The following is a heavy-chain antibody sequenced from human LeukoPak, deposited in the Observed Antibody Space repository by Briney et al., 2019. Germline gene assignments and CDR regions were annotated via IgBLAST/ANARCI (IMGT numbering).Heavy chain of an antibody. J-gene: IGHJ3*02. D-gene: IGHD3-22*01. Sequence: SQTLSLTCAISGDSVSSKNTAWNWIRQSPSRGLEWLGRTYYRSKWYKEYALSVKSRITINPDTSKNQFSLQLNSVTPEDTAVYYCARELDYYDSSGYPPAAFDIWGQGTMVTVSS. V-gene: IGHV6-1*01. CDR1: GDSVSSKNTA. CDR2: TYYRSKWYK. CDR3: ARELDYYDSSGYPPAAFDI.